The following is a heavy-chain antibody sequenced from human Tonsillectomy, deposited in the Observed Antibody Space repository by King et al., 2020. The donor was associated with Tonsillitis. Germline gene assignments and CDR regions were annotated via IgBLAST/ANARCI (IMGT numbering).Heavy chain of an antibody. D-gene: IGHD2-2*01. V-gene: IGHV1-18*01. CDR1: DYTFSSFG. CDR2: ISIYNGNT. J-gene: IGHJ5*02. Sequence: QLVQSGAEVKKPGASGKVSCKGSDYTFSSFGITWVRQAPGQGLEWMGWISIYNGNTTYVQKFQGRVTMTTDTPTSTAYMELRSLRYDDTAVYYCAEVLGYCSSSSCYYWFDTWGQGTLVTVSS. CDR3: AEVLGYCSSSSCYYWFDT.